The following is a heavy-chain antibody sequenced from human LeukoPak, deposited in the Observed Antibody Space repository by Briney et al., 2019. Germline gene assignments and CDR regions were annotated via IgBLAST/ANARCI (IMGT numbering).Heavy chain of an antibody. J-gene: IGHJ4*02. D-gene: IGHD3-10*01. V-gene: IGHV4-39*07. Sequence: SETLSLTCTVSGGSISSSSYYWGWIRQPPGKGLEWIGYIYHSGSTYYNPSLKSRVTISVDRSKNQFSLKLSSVTAADTAVYYCARDGSGSYSFDYWGQGTLVTVSS. CDR2: IYHSGST. CDR1: GGSISSSSYY. CDR3: ARDGSGSYSFDY.